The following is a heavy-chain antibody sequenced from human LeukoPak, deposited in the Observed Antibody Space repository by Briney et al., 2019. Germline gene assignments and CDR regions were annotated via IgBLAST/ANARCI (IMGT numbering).Heavy chain of an antibody. V-gene: IGHV4-39*01. Sequence: SETLSLTCTVSGGSISNRSYYWGWIRQPPGKGLEWLGNIYYSGNTYYNPSLKSRVTISVDTSNNQFSLRLSSVSAADTAVYYCARLSYRTGWYGDNFDYWGQGTLVTVSS. CDR3: ARLSYRTGWYGDNFDY. J-gene: IGHJ4*02. CDR1: GGSISNRSYY. D-gene: IGHD6-19*01. CDR2: IYYSGNT.